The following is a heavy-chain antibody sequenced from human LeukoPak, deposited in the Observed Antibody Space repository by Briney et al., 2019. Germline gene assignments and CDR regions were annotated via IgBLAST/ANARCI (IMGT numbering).Heavy chain of an antibody. Sequence: SETLSLICTVSGGSISSYYWSWIRQPPGKGLEWIGYIYHSESTNSNPSLKSRVTISVDTSKNQFSLKLSSVTAADTAVYYCVRELPYYYDSSGYLNAFDIWGQGTMVTVSS. D-gene: IGHD3-22*01. V-gene: IGHV4-59*01. CDR2: IYHSEST. CDR3: VRELPYYYDSSGYLNAFDI. J-gene: IGHJ3*02. CDR1: GGSISSYY.